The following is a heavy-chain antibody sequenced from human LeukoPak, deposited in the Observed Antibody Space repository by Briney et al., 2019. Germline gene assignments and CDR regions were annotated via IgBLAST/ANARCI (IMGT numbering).Heavy chain of an antibody. CDR2: ISSSSSYI. D-gene: IGHD2-2*01. CDR1: GFTFSSYE. Sequence: PGGSLRLSCTASGFTFSSYEMNWVRQAPGKGLEWVSSISSSSSYIYYADSVKGRFTISRDNAKNSLYLQMNSLRAEDTAVYYCARAGIGGSSTSCDYWGQGTLVTVSS. CDR3: ARAGIGGSSTSCDY. J-gene: IGHJ4*02. V-gene: IGHV3-21*01.